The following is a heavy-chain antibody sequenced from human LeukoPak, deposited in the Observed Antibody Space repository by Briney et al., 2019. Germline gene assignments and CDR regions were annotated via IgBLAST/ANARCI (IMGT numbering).Heavy chain of an antibody. CDR2: IKSDGST. D-gene: IGHD3-22*01. V-gene: IGHV3-74*01. Sequence: GGSLRLSCAASGFTFSSYWMHWVRQAPGKGLGVSRIKSDGSTNYADSVKGRFTIPRDNAKNTLSLQMNSLRAEDTGVYYWARAPSEIGGYYPEYFRHWGEGTLVTVSS. CDR1: GFTFSSYW. CDR3: ARAPSEIGGYYPEYFRH. J-gene: IGHJ1*01.